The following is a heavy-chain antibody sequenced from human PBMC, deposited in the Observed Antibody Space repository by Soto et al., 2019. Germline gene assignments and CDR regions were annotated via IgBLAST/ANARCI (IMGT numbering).Heavy chain of an antibody. J-gene: IGHJ6*02. CDR3: ARVSGSYLYYYGMDV. Sequence: SETLSLTCTVSGGSISSYCWSWIRQPPGKGLEWIGYIYYSGSTNYNPSLKSRVTISVDTSKNQFSLKLSSVTAADTAVYYCARVSGSYLYYYGMDVWGQGPPVTVSS. CDR1: GGSISSYC. D-gene: IGHD1-26*01. V-gene: IGHV4-59*01. CDR2: IYYSGST.